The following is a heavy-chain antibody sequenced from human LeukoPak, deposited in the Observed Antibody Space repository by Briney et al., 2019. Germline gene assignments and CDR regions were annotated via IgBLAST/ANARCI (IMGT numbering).Heavy chain of an antibody. J-gene: IGHJ3*02. CDR3: ARDLDYNDNSDYDSFDI. CDR1: AYTFTAYY. V-gene: IGHV1-2*02. CDR2: INPNNGGT. Sequence: ASVKVSCKASAYTFTAYYIHWVRQAPGQGLEWMGWINPNNGGTEYTQNFQGRVTMTRDTSINTAYLEMSRLTSDDTALYYCARDLDYNDNSDYDSFDIWGQGTLVTVSS. D-gene: IGHD3-22*01.